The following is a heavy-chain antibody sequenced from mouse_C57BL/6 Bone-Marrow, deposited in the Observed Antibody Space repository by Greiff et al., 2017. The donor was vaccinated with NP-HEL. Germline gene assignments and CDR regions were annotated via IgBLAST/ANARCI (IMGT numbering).Heavy chain of an antibody. CDR2: ISYSGST. J-gene: IGHJ2*01. V-gene: IGHV3-8*01. CDR3: ARYAYYYGGSSYYFDY. D-gene: IGHD1-1*01. CDR1: GYSITSDY. Sequence: EVQLVESGPGLAKPSQTLSLTCSVTGYSITSDYWNWIRKFPGNKLEYMGYISYSGSTYYNPSLKSRISITRDTSKNQYYLQLNSVTTEDTATYYCARYAYYYGGSSYYFDYWGQGTTLTVSS.